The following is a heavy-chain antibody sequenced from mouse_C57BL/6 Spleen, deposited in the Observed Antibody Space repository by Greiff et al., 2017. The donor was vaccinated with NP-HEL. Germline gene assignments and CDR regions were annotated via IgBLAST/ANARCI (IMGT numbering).Heavy chain of an antibody. CDR2: ISSGSSTI. Sequence: EVKLVESGGGLVKPGGSLKLSCAASGFTFSDYGMHWVRQAPEKGLEWVAYISSGSSTIYYADTVKGRFTISRDNAKNTLFLQMTSLRSEDTAMYYCARSGSSYDYAMDYWGQGTSVTVSS. J-gene: IGHJ4*01. CDR1: GFTFSDYG. V-gene: IGHV5-17*01. D-gene: IGHD1-1*01. CDR3: ARSGSSYDYAMDY.